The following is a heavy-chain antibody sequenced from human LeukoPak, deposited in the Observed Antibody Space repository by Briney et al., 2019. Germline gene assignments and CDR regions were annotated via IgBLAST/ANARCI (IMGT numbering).Heavy chain of an antibody. V-gene: IGHV3-21*01. J-gene: IGHJ4*02. Sequence: GGSLRLSCAASGFTFSSYSMNWVRQAPGKGLEWVSSISSSSSYIYYADSVKGRFTISRDNAKNSLYLQMNSLRAEDTAVYYCASRSAVTGALDYWGQGTLVTVSS. CDR1: GFTFSSYS. CDR3: ASRSAVTGALDY. CDR2: ISSSSSYI. D-gene: IGHD1-14*01.